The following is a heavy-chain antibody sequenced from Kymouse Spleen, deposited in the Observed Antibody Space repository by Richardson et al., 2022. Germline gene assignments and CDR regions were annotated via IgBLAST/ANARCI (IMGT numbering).Heavy chain of an antibody. CDR3: ARQGYSSSSDFDY. V-gene: IGHV4-39*01. J-gene: IGHJ4*02. D-gene: IGHD6-6*01. CDR1: GGSISSSSYY. Sequence: QLQLQESGPGLVKPSETLSLTCTVSGGSISSSSYYWGWIRQPPGKGLEWIGSIYYSGSTYYNPSLKSRVTISVDTSKNQFSLKLSSVTAADTAVYYCARQGYSSSSDFDYWGQGTLVTVSS. CDR2: IYYSGST.